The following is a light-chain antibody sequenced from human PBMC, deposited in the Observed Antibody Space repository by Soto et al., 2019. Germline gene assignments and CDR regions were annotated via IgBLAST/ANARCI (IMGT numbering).Light chain of an antibody. V-gene: IGKV2-30*01. CDR2: KVF. CDR3: MQTANWPYT. Sequence: DVVMTQSPLSLPVTLGQSASISCTSSQSLVYADGNTYLNWLQQRPGPSPRRLIYKVFNRAPGGPDSFRGSAVGREFTLTISRVEAEDIGVYYCMQTANWPYTFGRGTKLEIK. CDR1: QSLVYADGNTY. J-gene: IGKJ2*01.